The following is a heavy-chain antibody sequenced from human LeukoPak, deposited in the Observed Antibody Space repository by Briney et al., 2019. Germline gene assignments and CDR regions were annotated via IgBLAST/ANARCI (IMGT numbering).Heavy chain of an antibody. V-gene: IGHV4-59*08. D-gene: IGHD5-24*01. J-gene: IGHJ4*02. CDR1: GGSISSYY. Sequence: SVTLSLTCTVSGGSISSYYWRWIRQPPGKGLEWVGYIYHSGSTKYNPPLKSRDSISVDTSKNQFSLKLSSVTAADTAVYYCARGAGAGYNLQPFDYWGQGTLVTVSS. CDR2: IYHSGST. CDR3: ARGAGAGYNLQPFDY.